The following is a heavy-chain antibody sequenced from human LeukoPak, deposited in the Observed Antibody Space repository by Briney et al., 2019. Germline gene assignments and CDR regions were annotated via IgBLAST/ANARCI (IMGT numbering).Heavy chain of an antibody. Sequence: PGGSLRLSCAASGFTFSSYWMSWVRQAPGKGLEWVANIKQDGSEKYYVDSVKGRFTISRDNAKNSLYLQMNSLGAEDTAVYYCARQDDSSGYYRQPLDYWGQGTLVTVSS. CDR3: ARQDDSSGYYRQPLDY. CDR2: IKQDGSEK. CDR1: GFTFSSYW. D-gene: IGHD3-22*01. J-gene: IGHJ4*02. V-gene: IGHV3-7*01.